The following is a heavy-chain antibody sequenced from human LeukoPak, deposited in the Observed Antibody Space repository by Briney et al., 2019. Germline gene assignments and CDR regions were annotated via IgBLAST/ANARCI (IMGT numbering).Heavy chain of an antibody. CDR1: GDSVSNYY. V-gene: IGHV4-59*08. J-gene: IGHJ4*02. Sequence: SETLSLTCIVSGDSVSNYYWTWIRQAPGKGLEWIGYAYYNGGPKYNPSLESRVTISVDTSKNQFSLKLSSVTAADTAVYYCARHGTVAGSDYWGQGTLVTVSS. CDR3: ARHGTVAGSDY. CDR2: AYYNGGP. D-gene: IGHD6-19*01.